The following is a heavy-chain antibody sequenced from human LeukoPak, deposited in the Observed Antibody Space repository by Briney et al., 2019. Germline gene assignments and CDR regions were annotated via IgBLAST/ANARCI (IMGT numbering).Heavy chain of an antibody. J-gene: IGHJ4*02. D-gene: IGHD4-17*01. V-gene: IGHV4-59*01. CDR3: ARGSGDYGDLDY. CDR1: GGSISSYY. Sequence: SETLSLTCNVSGGSISSYYWSWIRQPPGEGLEWIGYIYYSGSTNYDPSLKSRVTISVDTSKNQFSLKLSSVTAADTAVYYCARGSGDYGDLDYWGQGTLVTVSS. CDR2: IYYSGST.